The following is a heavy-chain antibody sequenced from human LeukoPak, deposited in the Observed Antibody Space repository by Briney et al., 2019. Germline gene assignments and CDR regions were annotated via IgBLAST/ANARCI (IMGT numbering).Heavy chain of an antibody. CDR1: TFTFSGYY. Sequence: GGSLRLSCSASTFTFSGYYMSWIRQAPGKGLDWVSYISSSGRTIYYADSVKGRFTISRDNAKNSLYLQMNSLRPEDTALYYCAKDRDNYGAFDYWGQGTLVTVSS. J-gene: IGHJ4*02. D-gene: IGHD4-17*01. CDR2: ISSSGRTI. CDR3: AKDRDNYGAFDY. V-gene: IGHV3-11*04.